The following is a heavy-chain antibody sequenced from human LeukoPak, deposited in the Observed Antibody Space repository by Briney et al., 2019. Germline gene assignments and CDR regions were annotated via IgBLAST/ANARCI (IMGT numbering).Heavy chain of an antibody. D-gene: IGHD1-1*01. V-gene: IGHV1-2*02. J-gene: IGHJ6*03. CDR3: ARATGSVDYYYMEV. Sequence: ASVRVSCKASGGTFSTSAFSWVRQAPGQGLEWMGWINPNSGGTRYAQKFQGRVTMTRDTSITTAYMELSRLRSDDTAVYYCARATGSVDYYYMEVWDKGTTVTVSS. CDR2: INPNSGGT. CDR1: GGTFSTSA.